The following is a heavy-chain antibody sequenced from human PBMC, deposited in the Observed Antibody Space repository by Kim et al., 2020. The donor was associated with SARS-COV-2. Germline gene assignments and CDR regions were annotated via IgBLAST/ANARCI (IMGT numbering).Heavy chain of an antibody. CDR1: GGSISRSSYY. Sequence: SETLSLTCTVSGGSISRSSYYWGWIRQPPGKGLECIGSIYYSGSTYYNPSLKSRVTISVDTSKNQFSLKLSSVTAADTAVYYCARRDRYSGNLTWFDPWGQGTLVTVSS. D-gene: IGHD1-26*01. J-gene: IGHJ5*02. CDR2: IYYSGST. V-gene: IGHV4-39*01. CDR3: ARRDRYSGNLTWFDP.